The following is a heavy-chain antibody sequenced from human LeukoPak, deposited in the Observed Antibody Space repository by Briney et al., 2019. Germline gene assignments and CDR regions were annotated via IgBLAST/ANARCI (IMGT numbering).Heavy chain of an antibody. CDR1: RFTFSTST. D-gene: IGHD4/OR15-4a*01. J-gene: IGHJ5*02. CDR2: ISSSSSNI. Sequence: GGSLRLSCAASRFTFSTSTMNWVRQAPGKGLEWVSSISSSSSNIYYADSVRGRFTISRDNAKNSLYLQMNSLIVEDTAVYYCVRIPNSANFPNWFDPWGQGTLVTVSA. V-gene: IGHV3-21*01. CDR3: VRIPNSANFPNWFDP.